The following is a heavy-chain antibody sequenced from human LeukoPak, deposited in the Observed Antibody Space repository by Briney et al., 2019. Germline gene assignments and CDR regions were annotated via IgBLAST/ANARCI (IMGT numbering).Heavy chain of an antibody. CDR3: ARVSVQWLGYYFDY. Sequence: GRSLRLSCAASGFTVSSNYMSWVRQAPGKGLEWVSVIYSDGNTYYLDSVKGRFTISRDNSKNTLYLQMNSLRAEDTAVYYCARVSVQWLGYYFDYWGQGTLVTVSS. CDR2: IYSDGNT. J-gene: IGHJ4*02. D-gene: IGHD6-19*01. CDR1: GFTVSSNY. V-gene: IGHV3-66*01.